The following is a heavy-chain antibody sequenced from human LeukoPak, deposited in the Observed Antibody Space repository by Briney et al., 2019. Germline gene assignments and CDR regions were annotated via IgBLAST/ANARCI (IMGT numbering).Heavy chain of an antibody. CDR1: GFDFSSYG. D-gene: IGHD3-10*01. CDR3: AKDRTPLWFGELLSPDY. Sequence: GGSLRLSCAASGFDFSSYGMHWVRQAPGKGLEWVAFIRYDGSNKYYADSVKGRFTISRDNSKNTLYLQMNSLRAEDTAVYYCAKDRTPLWFGELLSPDYWGQGTLVTVSS. V-gene: IGHV3-30*02. J-gene: IGHJ4*02. CDR2: IRYDGSNK.